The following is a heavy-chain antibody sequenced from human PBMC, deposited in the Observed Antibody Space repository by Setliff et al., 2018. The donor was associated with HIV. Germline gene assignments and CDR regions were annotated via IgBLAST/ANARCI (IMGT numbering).Heavy chain of an antibody. Sequence: EASVKVSCKASGYTFTSYYMHWVRQAPGQGLEWMGLINPSGGSTSYAQKFQGRVTMTRDTSTSTVYMELSSLRSEDTAVYFCARGSRITVVAILTYSRFDYWGQGTLVTVSS. CDR3: ARGSRITVVAILTYSRFDY. D-gene: IGHD2-15*01. CDR1: GYTFTSYY. V-gene: IGHV1-46*01. CDR2: INPSGGST. J-gene: IGHJ4*02.